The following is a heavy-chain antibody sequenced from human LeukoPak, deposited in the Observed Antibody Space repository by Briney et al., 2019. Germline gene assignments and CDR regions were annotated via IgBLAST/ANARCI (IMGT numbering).Heavy chain of an antibody. V-gene: IGHV3-23*01. CDR3: AKGGDYVYYFDY. D-gene: IGHD4-17*01. CDR2: ISGSGGST. J-gene: IGHJ4*02. CDR1: GFTVSSNY. Sequence: GGSLRLSCAASGFTVSSNYMSWVRQAPGKGLEWVSAISGSGGSTYYADSVKGRFTISRDNSKNTLYLQMNSLRAEDTAVYYCAKGGDYVYYFDYWGQGTLVTVSS.